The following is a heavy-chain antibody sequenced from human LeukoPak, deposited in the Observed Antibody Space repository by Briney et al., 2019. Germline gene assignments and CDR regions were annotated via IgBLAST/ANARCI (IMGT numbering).Heavy chain of an antibody. V-gene: IGHV3-30*02. D-gene: IGHD4-23*01. CDR3: ANLLRWEPY. CDR2: IRYDESNK. J-gene: IGHJ4*02. Sequence: GGSLRLSCAASGFTFSSYGMHWVRQAPGKGLEWVAFIRYDESNKYYADSVKGRFTISRDNSKNTLYLQMNSLRAEGTAVYYCANLLRWEPYWGQGTLVTVSS. CDR1: GFTFSSYG.